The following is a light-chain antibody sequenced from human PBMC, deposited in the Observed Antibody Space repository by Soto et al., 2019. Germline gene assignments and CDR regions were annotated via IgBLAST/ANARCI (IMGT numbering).Light chain of an antibody. CDR2: AAY. V-gene: IGKV1-39*01. Sequence: DIQMTQSPSSLSASVGDRVTITCRASQSISNYLNWYQQKPGKAPNLLIYAAYNLEGGVPSRFSGSGSGTDFTLTISSLQAEDFATYYCQQSYSSPWTFGQGTKVDIK. CDR1: QSISNY. J-gene: IGKJ1*01. CDR3: QQSYSSPWT.